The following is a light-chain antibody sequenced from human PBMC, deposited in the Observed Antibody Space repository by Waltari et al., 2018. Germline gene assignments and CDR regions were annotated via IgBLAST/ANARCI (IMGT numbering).Light chain of an antibody. V-gene: IGKV3-11*01. Sequence: SCRASQSVSRYLAWYQQKPGQAPRLLIYYASNRATGIPARFSGSGSGTDFTLTISSLEPEDFAVYYCQQRSNWALTFGGGTKVEIK. CDR3: QQRSNWALT. CDR1: QSVSRY. J-gene: IGKJ4*01. CDR2: YAS.